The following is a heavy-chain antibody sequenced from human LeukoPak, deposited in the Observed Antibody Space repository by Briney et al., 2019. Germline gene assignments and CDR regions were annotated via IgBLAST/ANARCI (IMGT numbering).Heavy chain of an antibody. J-gene: IGHJ6*03. CDR3: AKGGAVSSKSITLIRGTRKYYYYMDV. V-gene: IGHV3-7*03. CDR1: GFTFTSFW. Sequence: GGSLRLSCAASGFTFTSFWMSWVRQAPGKGLEWVANIKDDGRETYYVDSVKGRFTISRDNVKNFLYLQMNSLRAEDTAVYYCAKGGAVSSKSITLIRGTRKYYYYMDVWGKGTTVTISS. D-gene: IGHD3-10*01. CDR2: IKDDGRET.